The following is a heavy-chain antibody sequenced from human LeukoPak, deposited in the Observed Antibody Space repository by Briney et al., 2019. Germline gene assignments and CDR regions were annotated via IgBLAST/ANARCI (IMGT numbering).Heavy chain of an antibody. CDR1: GYTFTSYG. Sequence: ASVKVSCKASGYTFTSYGISWVRQAPGQGLEWMGWINPNSGGTNYAQKLQGRVTMTTDTSTSTAYMELRSLRSDDTAVYYCARAQRGYSYGYGFDIWGQGTMVTVSS. CDR3: ARAQRGYSYGYGFDI. CDR2: INPNSGGT. J-gene: IGHJ3*02. D-gene: IGHD5-18*01. V-gene: IGHV1-18*01.